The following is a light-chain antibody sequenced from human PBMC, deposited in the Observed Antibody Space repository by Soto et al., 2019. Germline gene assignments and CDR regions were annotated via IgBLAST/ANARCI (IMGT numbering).Light chain of an antibody. CDR3: QQYGSSPFT. J-gene: IGKJ5*01. CDR1: PSVSSSY. CDR2: GAS. Sequence: IVLTQSPGTRSLSPGERPTLSCRASPSVSSSYLAWYRQKPGQAPRLLIYGASSRATGIPDRFSGSGSGTDFTLTISRLEPEDFAVYYCQQYGSSPFTFGQGTRLEIK. V-gene: IGKV3-20*01.